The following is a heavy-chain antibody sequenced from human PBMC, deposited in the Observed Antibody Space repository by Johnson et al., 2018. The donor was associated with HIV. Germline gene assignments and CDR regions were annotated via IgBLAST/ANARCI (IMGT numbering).Heavy chain of an antibody. CDR1: GFTFSSYG. Sequence: QVQLVESGGGVVQPGRSLRLSCAASGFTFSSYGMHWVRQAPGKGLEWVAVIWYDGSNKYYADSVKGRFTISRDNSKNTLYLQMNSLRDEATAVYYCARDSTPWGGDSVAYSFDIWGQGTMVTVSS. J-gene: IGHJ3*02. D-gene: IGHD4-17*01. V-gene: IGHV3-33*01. CDR3: ARDSTPWGGDSVAYSFDI. CDR2: IWYDGSNK.